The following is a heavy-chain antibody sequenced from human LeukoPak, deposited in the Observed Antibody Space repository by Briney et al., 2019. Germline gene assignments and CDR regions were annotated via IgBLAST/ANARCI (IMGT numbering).Heavy chain of an antibody. J-gene: IGHJ3*02. CDR2: IYYSGST. CDR1: GGSISSYY. CDR3: ARQHYYDSSGYPAYAFDI. Sequence: PSETLSLTCTVSGGSISSYYWSWIRQPPGKGLEWIGYIYYSGSTNYNPSLKSRVTISVDTSKNQFSLKLSFVTAADTAVYYCARQHYYDSSGYPAYAFDIWGQGTMVTVSS. V-gene: IGHV4-59*01. D-gene: IGHD3-22*01.